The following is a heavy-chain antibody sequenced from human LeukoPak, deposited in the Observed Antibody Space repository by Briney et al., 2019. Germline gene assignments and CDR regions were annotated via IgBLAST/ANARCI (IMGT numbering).Heavy chain of an antibody. V-gene: IGHV4-30-2*01. CDR3: ARGNWYFDL. CDR1: GGSISSGGYY. Sequence: SETLSLTCTVSGGSISSGGYYWSWIRQPPGKGLEWIGYIYHSGSTYYNPSLKSRVTISVDRSKNQFSLKLSSVTAADTAVYYCARGNWYFDLWGRGTLVTVSS. J-gene: IGHJ2*01. CDR2: IYHSGST.